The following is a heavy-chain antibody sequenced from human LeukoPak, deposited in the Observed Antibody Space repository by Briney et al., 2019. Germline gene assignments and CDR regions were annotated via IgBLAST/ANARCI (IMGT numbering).Heavy chain of an antibody. CDR2: INHSGST. D-gene: IGHD7-27*01. Sequence: PSETLSLTCAVYGGSLSGYYWNWIRQPPGKGLEWIGEINHSGSTNYNPSLKSRVTISVDTSKNQFSLKLSSVTAADTAVYYCARGPGHFDYWGQGTLVTVSS. CDR3: ARGPGHFDY. J-gene: IGHJ4*02. V-gene: IGHV4-34*01. CDR1: GGSLSGYY.